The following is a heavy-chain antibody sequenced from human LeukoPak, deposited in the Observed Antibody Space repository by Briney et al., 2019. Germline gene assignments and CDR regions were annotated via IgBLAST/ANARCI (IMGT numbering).Heavy chain of an antibody. CDR3: ARVSDCHDY. V-gene: IGHV3-11*04. CDR2: ISNSGSSI. J-gene: IGHJ4*02. D-gene: IGHD2-21*01. Sequence: GGSLRLSCAASGFTFSDYYMSWVRQAPGQGLEWVSYISNSGSSIYYADSVKGRFTISRDNAKNSLYLQMNSLRAEDTAVYYCARVSDCHDYWGQGTLVTVSS. CDR1: GFTFSDYY.